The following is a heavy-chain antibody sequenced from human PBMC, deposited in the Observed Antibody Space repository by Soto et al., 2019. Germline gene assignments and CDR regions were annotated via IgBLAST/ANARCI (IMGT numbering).Heavy chain of an antibody. D-gene: IGHD6-19*01. CDR2: ITSDTKTI. Sequence: EVQLVESGGDLVQRGGSLRLSCEASGFTFSVCSMNWVRQAPGKGLEWFSYITSDTKTIKYADSVKGRFTISRDNAKNSVYLQMNSLRDEDTAVYYCARSVEGHFDYWGQGTVVTVSS. J-gene: IGHJ4*02. CDR1: GFTFSVCS. CDR3: ARSVEGHFDY. V-gene: IGHV3-48*02.